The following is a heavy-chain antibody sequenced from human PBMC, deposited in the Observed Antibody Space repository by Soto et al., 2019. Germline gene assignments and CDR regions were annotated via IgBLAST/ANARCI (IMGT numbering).Heavy chain of an antibody. J-gene: IGHJ4*02. D-gene: IGHD3-22*01. V-gene: IGHV1-69*13. CDR3: ARGFDYYDSSGYYAPVDY. CDR2: IIPIFGTA. CDR1: GGTFSSYA. Sequence: ASVKVSCKASGGTFSSYAISWVRQAPGQGLEWMGGIIPIFGTANYAQKFQGRVTITADESTSTAYMELSSLRSEDTAVYYCARGFDYYDSSGYYAPVDYWGQGTLVTVSS.